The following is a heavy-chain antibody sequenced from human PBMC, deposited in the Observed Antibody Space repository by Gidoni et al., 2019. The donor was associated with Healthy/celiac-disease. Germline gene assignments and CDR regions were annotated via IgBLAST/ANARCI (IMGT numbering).Heavy chain of an antibody. D-gene: IGHD2-15*01. CDR3: AREWDKGYCSGGSCWTHFDY. J-gene: IGHJ4*02. CDR2: IYSGGST. V-gene: IGHV3-66*01. CDR1: GFAVSSNY. Sequence: EVQLVESGGGLVQPGGSLRLSCSASGFAVSSNYMSWVRQAPGKGLGWVSVIYSGGSTYYADSVKGRFTISRDNSKNTLYLQMNSLRAEDTAVYYCAREWDKGYCSGGSCWTHFDYWGQGTLVTVSS.